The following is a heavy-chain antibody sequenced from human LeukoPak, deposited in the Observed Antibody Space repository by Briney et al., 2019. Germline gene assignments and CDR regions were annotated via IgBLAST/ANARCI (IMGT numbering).Heavy chain of an antibody. V-gene: IGHV4-34*01. CDR1: GGSFSGHY. CDR2: INHSEIT. CDR3: VRGPYGSGISNWFDP. J-gene: IGHJ5*02. Sequence: SETLSLTCAVYGGSFSGHYWSWIRQPPGKGLEWIGEINHSEITNYNPSLKSRVTMSVDTSKNQFSLKLTSVTAADTAVYYCVRGPYGSGISNWFDPWGQGTQVIVSS. D-gene: IGHD3-10*01.